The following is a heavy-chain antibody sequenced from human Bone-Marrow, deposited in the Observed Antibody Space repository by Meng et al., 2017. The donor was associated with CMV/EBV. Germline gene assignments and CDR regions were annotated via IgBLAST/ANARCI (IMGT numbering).Heavy chain of an antibody. D-gene: IGHD1-26*01. CDR3: TRSGGSSLFDY. CDR2: IGTTGDP. V-gene: IGHV3-13*05. CDR1: GFIFSGHD. Sequence: LSCVASGFIFSGHDIHWVRQVTGKGLEWVSGIGTTGDPYYPGSVKGRFTISRENAKNSVYLQMNSLSAGDTGVYYCTRSGGSSLFDYWGQGTLVTVSS. J-gene: IGHJ4*02.